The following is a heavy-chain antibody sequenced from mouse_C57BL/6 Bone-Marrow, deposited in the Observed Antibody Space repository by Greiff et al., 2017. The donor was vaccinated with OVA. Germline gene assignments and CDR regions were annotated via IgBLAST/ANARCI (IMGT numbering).Heavy chain of an antibody. J-gene: IGHJ4*01. Sequence: QVQLQQSGAELARPGASVKMSCKASGYTFTSYTMHWVKQRPGQGLEWIGYINPSSGYTKYTQKFKDKATLTADKSSSTDYMQLSSLTSEDSAVYYCARIPYYYGSILYYYAMDYWGQGTSVTVSS. V-gene: IGHV1-4*01. D-gene: IGHD1-1*01. CDR3: ARIPYYYGSILYYYAMDY. CDR2: INPSSGYT. CDR1: GYTFTSYT.